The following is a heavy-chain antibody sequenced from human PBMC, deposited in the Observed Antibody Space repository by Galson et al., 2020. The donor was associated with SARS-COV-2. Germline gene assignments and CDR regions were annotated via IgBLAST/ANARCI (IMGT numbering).Heavy chain of an antibody. CDR2: ISGTSS. J-gene: IGHJ5*02. CDR1: GFTFSNYA. Sequence: GESLKISCAASGFTFSNYAMSWVRQAPGKGLEWVSSISGTSSYYADSVKGHFTISRDNSKSTLYLRMNSLRPEDTAIYYCARGELGYLPGSWGQGTLVTGSS. V-gene: IGHV3-23*01. D-gene: IGHD1-26*01. CDR3: ARGELGYLPGS.